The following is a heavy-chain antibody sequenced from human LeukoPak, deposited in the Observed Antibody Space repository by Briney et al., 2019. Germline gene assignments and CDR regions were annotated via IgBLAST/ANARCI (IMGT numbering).Heavy chain of an antibody. Sequence: ASVKVSCKASGYTFTSYGISWVRQAPGQGLEWMGWISAYNGNTNYAQKFQGWVTMTRDTSISTAYMELSRLRSDDTAVYYCARDHLGYYYDSSGYNGQGAFDIWGQGTMVTVSS. V-gene: IGHV1-18*01. J-gene: IGHJ3*02. D-gene: IGHD3-22*01. CDR1: GYTFTSYG. CDR2: ISAYNGNT. CDR3: ARDHLGYYYDSSGYNGQGAFDI.